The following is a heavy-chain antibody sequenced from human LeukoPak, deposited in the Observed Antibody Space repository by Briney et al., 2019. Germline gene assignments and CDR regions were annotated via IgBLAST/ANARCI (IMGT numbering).Heavy chain of an antibody. CDR2: LYNNGST. J-gene: IGHJ4*02. CDR3: ARGGIAVAGTDY. CDR1: GGSLWSFY. Sequence: SETLSLTCTVSGGSLWSFYWSWVRQPAGKGLEWIGRLYNNGSTNYNPSLKSRVTISVDTSKNQFSLKLSSVTAADTAVYYCARGGIAVAGTDYWGQGTLVTVSS. D-gene: IGHD6-19*01. V-gene: IGHV4-4*07.